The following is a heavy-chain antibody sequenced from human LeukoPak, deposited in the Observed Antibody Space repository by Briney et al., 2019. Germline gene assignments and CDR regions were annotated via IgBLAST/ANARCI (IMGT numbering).Heavy chain of an antibody. CDR2: INPNSGGT. CDR1: GYTFTGYY. J-gene: IGHJ5*02. CDR3: ARLRVAGNWFDP. V-gene: IGHV1-2*02. Sequence: ASVKVSCKASGYTFTGYYMHWVRQAPGQGLEWMGWINPNSGGTNYAQKFQGRVTMTRDMSISTAYMELSRLRSDDAAVYYCARLRVAGNWFDPWGQGTLVTVSS. D-gene: IGHD6-19*01.